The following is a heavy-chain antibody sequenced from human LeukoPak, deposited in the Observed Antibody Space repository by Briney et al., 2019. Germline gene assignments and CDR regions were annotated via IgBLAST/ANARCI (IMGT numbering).Heavy chain of an antibody. D-gene: IGHD2-2*01. Sequence: PGGSLRLSCAASGFTFSAYAMHWVRQAPGKGLEWVAVISYDGNNKYYADSVKGRFTISRDNAKNSLYLQMNSLRAEDTADCARDGGYCSSINCYLGVWGQGTMVTVSS. J-gene: IGHJ3*01. V-gene: IGHV3-30-3*01. CDR3: DGGYCSSINCYLGV. CDR1: GFTFSAYA. CDR2: ISYDGNNK.